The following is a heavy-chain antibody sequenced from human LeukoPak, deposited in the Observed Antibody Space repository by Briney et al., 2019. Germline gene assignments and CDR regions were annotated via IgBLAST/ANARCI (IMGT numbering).Heavy chain of an antibody. CDR1: GFTFSNYA. CDR3: AKAHPVTMIVVVTLDY. D-gene: IGHD3-22*01. V-gene: IGHV3-23*01. CDR2: ITASGGTT. Sequence: PGGSLRLSCAASGFTFSNYAMSWVRQAPGEGLEWFSSITASGGTTYFADSVKGRFTISRDNSKNTLYLQMNSLRAEDTAVYYCAKAHPVTMIVVVTLDYWGQGTLVTVSS. J-gene: IGHJ4*02.